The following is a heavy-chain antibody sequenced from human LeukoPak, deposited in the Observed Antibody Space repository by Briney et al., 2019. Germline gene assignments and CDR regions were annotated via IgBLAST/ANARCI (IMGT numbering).Heavy chain of an antibody. J-gene: IGHJ4*02. D-gene: IGHD7-27*01. V-gene: IGHV3-43*01. CDR2: ISWDGGST. CDR1: GFTFDDYT. CDR3: AKSCAAGDCLAY. Sequence: GGSLRLSCAASGFTFDDYTMHWVRQAPGKGLEWVSLISWDGGSTYYADSVKGRFTISRDNSKNSLYLQMNSLRTEDTALYYCAKSCAAGDCLAYWGQGTLVTVSS.